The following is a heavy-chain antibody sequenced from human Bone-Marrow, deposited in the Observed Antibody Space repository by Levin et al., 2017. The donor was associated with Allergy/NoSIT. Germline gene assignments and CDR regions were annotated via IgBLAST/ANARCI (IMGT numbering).Heavy chain of an antibody. CDR3: ATEGIGIGICPEITCSYFDY. J-gene: IGHJ4*02. V-gene: IGHV3-15*01. D-gene: IGHD3-3*02. Sequence: PGGSLRLSCAASGFTFNRAWMSWVRQAPGKGLEWLGRIRSQNDGGTTDYAAPVKGRFTISRDDSKNTVYLQMTSLQTEDTAMYYCATEGIGIGICPEITCSYFDYWGQGTRVTASS. CDR1: GFTFNRAW. CDR2: IRSQNDGGTT.